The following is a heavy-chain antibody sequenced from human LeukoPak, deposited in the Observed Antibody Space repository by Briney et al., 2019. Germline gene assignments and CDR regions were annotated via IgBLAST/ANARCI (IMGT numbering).Heavy chain of an antibody. CDR2: INHSGST. D-gene: IGHD4-17*01. J-gene: IGHJ4*02. Sequence: PSETLSLTCAVYGGSFSGYYWSWIRQPPGKGLEWIGEINHSGSTNYNPSLKSRVTISVDTSKNQFSLKLSSVTAADTAVYYCARGNDYGDYGLDYWGQGTLVTVSS. CDR3: ARGNDYGDYGLDY. CDR1: GGSFSGYY. V-gene: IGHV4-34*01.